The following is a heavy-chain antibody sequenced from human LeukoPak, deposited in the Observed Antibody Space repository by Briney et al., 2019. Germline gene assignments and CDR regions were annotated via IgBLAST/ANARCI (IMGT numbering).Heavy chain of an antibody. CDR2: IYYSGST. J-gene: IGHJ4*02. CDR1: GGSISRGYYY. V-gene: IGHV4-30-4*01. Sequence: PSETLSLTCTVSGGSISRGYYYWSWIRQPPGKGLEWIGYIYYSGSTDYNPSLKSRVTISVDTSKNQFSLKLSSVTAADTAVYYCARGKSKFDYWGQGTLVTVSS. CDR3: ARGKSKFDY.